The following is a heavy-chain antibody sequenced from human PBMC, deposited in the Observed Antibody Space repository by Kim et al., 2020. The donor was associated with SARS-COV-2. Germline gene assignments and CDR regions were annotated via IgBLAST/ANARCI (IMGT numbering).Heavy chain of an antibody. D-gene: IGHD1-7*01. J-gene: IGHJ6*02. V-gene: IGHV4-61*08. CDR2: IYYSGDT. Sequence: SETLSLTCTVSGGSVISGGFHWSWIRQSPGKGLEWIGYIYYSGDTSSNPSLKSRVTMSIATSENQVSLKLTSVTAADTAVYYCARGYNFGYWNYRGLDVWGQGATVTVSS. CDR3: ARGYNFGYWNYRGLDV. CDR1: GGSVISGGFH.